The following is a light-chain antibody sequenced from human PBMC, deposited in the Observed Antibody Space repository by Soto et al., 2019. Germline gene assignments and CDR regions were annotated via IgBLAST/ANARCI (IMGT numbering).Light chain of an antibody. Sequence: DIQMTQSPSTLSASVGDRVTITCRASQILNNRLSWYQQKPGKAPNLLISGAFNLQSGVPSKFGGGGSGTDFTLTISSLQPEDLATYYCQQSYITLYSFGQGTRLEIK. CDR3: QQSYITLYS. CDR1: QILNNR. V-gene: IGKV1-39*01. CDR2: GAF. J-gene: IGKJ2*01.